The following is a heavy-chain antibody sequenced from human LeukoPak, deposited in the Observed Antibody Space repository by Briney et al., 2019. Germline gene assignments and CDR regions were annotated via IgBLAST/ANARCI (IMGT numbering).Heavy chain of an antibody. CDR1: GYTFTSYY. CDR2: INPSGGST. V-gene: IGHV1-46*01. D-gene: IGHD2-15*01. Sequence: ASVKVSCKASGYTFTSYYMHLVRQAPGQGLEWMGIINPSGGSTSYAQKFQGRVTMTRDTSTSTVYMELSSLRSEATAVYYCAREPTGYCSGGSCYDGDYWGQGTLVTVSS. J-gene: IGHJ4*02. CDR3: AREPTGYCSGGSCYDGDY.